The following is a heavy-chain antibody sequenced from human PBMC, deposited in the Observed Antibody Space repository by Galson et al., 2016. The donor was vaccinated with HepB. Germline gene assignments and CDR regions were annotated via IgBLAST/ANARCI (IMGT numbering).Heavy chain of an antibody. Sequence: ETLSLTCTVSGGSIRSNVSYCGWLRQPPGKGLEWVSSMTNDGTITYYGDSVTGRFTISRDNSKKTLYLEMNSLRAEDTAVYYCAKDRNMFGGIVSGLIDYWGQGTLVTVSS. CDR3: AKDRNMFGGIVSGLIDY. CDR1: GGSIRSNVSY. J-gene: IGHJ4*02. D-gene: IGHD3-16*01. CDR2: MTNDGTIT. V-gene: IGHV3-23*01.